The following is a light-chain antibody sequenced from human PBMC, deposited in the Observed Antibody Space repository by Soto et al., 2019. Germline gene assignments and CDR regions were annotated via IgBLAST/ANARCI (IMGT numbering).Light chain of an antibody. V-gene: IGKV1-5*01. CDR1: QSISSW. CDR2: GAS. J-gene: IGKJ1*01. CDR3: QQYNSAPWT. Sequence: DIQMTQSPSTLSASVGDRVTITCRASQSISSWLAWYQQKPGTAPKLLIYGASNLESGVPSRFSGSGSGTEFTLTISSLQPDDFATYYCQQYNSAPWTFGQGTKVDIK.